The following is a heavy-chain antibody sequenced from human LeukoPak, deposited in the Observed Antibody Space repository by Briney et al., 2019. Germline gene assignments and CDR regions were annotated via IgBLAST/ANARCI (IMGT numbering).Heavy chain of an antibody. CDR1: GFTFSRFW. Sequence: GGSLRLSCAASGFTFSRFWMHWVRQGPGKGLVWVSRIYSDGSRTTYADSVKGRFTISGDNAKNTLYLQMNSLRAEDTAVYYCARSGRGGAFDIWGHGTMVTVSS. CDR3: ARSGRGGAFDI. CDR2: IYSDGSRT. V-gene: IGHV3-74*01. D-gene: IGHD1-26*01. J-gene: IGHJ3*02.